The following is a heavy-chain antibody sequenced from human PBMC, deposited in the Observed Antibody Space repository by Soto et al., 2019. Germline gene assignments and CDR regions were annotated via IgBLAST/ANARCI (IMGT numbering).Heavy chain of an antibody. V-gene: IGHV5-51*01. J-gene: IGHJ6*02. D-gene: IGHD5-18*01. Sequence: GESLKISCRGSGYRFTSYWIGWVRQMPGKGLEWMGIIYPGDSETRYSPSFQGKVTMSADKSISTAYLQWSSLKASDTAMYYCARHRDTAMVHYYYGMDVWGQGT. CDR2: IYPGDSET. CDR3: ARHRDTAMVHYYYGMDV. CDR1: GYRFTSYW.